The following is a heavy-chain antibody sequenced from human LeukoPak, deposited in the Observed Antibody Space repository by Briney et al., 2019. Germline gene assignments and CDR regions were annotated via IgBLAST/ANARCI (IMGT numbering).Heavy chain of an antibody. CDR3: ARDLADSGYSGYRDY. J-gene: IGHJ4*02. CDR2: ISSSGSTI. CDR1: GFTFSDYY. V-gene: IGHV3-11*04. Sequence: GGSLRLSCAASGFTFSDYYMSWIRQAPGKGLEWVSYISSSGSTIYYADSVKGRFTISRDNAKNSLYLQVNSLRAEDTAVYYCARDLADSGYSGYRDYWGQGTLVTVSS. D-gene: IGHD5-12*01.